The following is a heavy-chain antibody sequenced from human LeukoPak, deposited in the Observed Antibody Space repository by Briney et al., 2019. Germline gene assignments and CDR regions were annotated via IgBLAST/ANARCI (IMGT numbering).Heavy chain of an antibody. Sequence: GESLKISCKGSGYSFTSYWIGWVRQMPGKGLEWMGIIYPGDSDTRYSPSFQGQVTISADKSISTAYLQWSSLKASDTAMYYCARRTYYYDSSGYYHPFDYWGQRTLVTVSS. CDR1: GYSFTSYW. V-gene: IGHV5-51*01. CDR3: ARRTYYYDSSGYYHPFDY. CDR2: IYPGDSDT. D-gene: IGHD3-22*01. J-gene: IGHJ4*02.